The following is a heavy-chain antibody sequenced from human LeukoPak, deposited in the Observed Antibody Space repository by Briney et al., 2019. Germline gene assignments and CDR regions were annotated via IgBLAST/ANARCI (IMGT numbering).Heavy chain of an antibody. CDR2: INHSGST. D-gene: IGHD6-13*01. CDR1: GGSISSYY. CDR3: ARAYDISSCYGDFDY. J-gene: IGHJ4*02. Sequence: SETLSLTCTVSGGSISSYYWSWIRQPPGKGLEWIGEINHSGSTNYNPSLKSRVTISVDTSKNQFSLKLSSVTAADTAVYYCARAYDISSCYGDFDYWGQGTLVTVSS. V-gene: IGHV4-34*01.